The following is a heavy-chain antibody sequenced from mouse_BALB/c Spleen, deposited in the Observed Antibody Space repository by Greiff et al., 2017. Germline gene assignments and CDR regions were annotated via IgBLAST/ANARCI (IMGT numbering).Heavy chain of an antibody. CDR1: GFTFSSYA. CDR2: ISSGGSYT. Sequence: DVKLVESGGGLVKPGGSLKLSCAASGFTFSSYAMSWVRQTPEKRLEWVATISSGGSYTYYPDSVKGRFTISRDNAKNTLYLQMSSLRSEDTAMYYCARQGGYEGFAYWGQGTLVTVSA. J-gene: IGHJ3*01. D-gene: IGHD2-2*01. CDR3: ARQGGYEGFAY. V-gene: IGHV5-9-3*01.